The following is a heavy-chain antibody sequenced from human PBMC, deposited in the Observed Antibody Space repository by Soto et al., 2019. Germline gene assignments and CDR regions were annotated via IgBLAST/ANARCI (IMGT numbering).Heavy chain of an antibody. Sequence: SGGSLRLSCAASGFTFSNYWMHWVRQAPGKGLVWVSRIYSDGSSTNYADSVKGRFTISRDNAKNTLYLQMNSLRADDTAVYYCARVGATSGLGYWGPGTLVTVSS. V-gene: IGHV3-74*01. CDR1: GFTFSNYW. D-gene: IGHD1-26*01. CDR2: IYSDGSST. J-gene: IGHJ4*02. CDR3: ARVGATSGLGY.